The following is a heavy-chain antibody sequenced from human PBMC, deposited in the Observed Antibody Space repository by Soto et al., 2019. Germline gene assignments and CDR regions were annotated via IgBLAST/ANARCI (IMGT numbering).Heavy chain of an antibody. Sequence: QVQLQESGPGLVKPPETLSLTCTVFGGSINDYYWGWIRQPPGKGLDWIGHIYYRGSPSYNSSLRSRVTISADTSNNQVSLKLTSMTAADTAVYYCARGLNTGFYRAFDIWGQGTMVTVSS. CDR1: GGSINDYY. CDR2: IYYRGSP. V-gene: IGHV4-59*01. CDR3: ARGLNTGFYRAFDI. D-gene: IGHD3-9*01. J-gene: IGHJ3*02.